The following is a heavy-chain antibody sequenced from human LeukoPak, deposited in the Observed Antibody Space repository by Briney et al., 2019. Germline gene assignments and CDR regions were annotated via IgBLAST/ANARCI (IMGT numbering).Heavy chain of an antibody. CDR3: AGRPTGYSSGYIH. CDR2: ISNNGGYT. J-gene: IGHJ4*02. D-gene: IGHD5-18*01. V-gene: IGHV3-23*01. CDR1: GFTFSSSA. Sequence: GGSLRLSCAASGFTFSSSAMSWVRQAPGRGLEWVSAISNNGGYTYYADSVQGRFTISRDNSKSTLCLQMNGLRAEDTAVYYCAGRPTGYSSGYIHWGQGTLVTVSS.